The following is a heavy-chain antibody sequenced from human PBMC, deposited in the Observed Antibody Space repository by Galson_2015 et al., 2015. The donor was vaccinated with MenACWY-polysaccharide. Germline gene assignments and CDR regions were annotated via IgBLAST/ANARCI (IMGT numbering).Heavy chain of an antibody. CDR1: GFILSSYS. CDR2: ISRSSRYI. Sequence: SLRLSCAASGFILSSYSMTWVRQAPGKGLDWVASISRSSRYIYYPDSVKGRFTVSRDNAQNSMYPEMNSLRAEDTAVYYCARVSGEFYYDSGDLKQGPFDIWGRGTVLSVSS. J-gene: IGHJ3*02. D-gene: IGHD3-10*01. CDR3: ARVSGEFYYDSGDLKQGPFDI. V-gene: IGHV3-21*01.